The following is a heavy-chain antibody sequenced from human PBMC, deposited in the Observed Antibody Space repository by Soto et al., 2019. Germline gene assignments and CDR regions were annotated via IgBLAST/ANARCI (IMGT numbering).Heavy chain of an antibody. CDR1: GFTFSSYG. V-gene: IGHV3-30*18. CDR3: AKDGLNY. CDR2: ISYDGSNK. J-gene: IGHJ4*02. Sequence: QVQLVESGGGVVQPGRSLRLSCAASGFTFSSYGMHWVRQAPGKGLEWVAVISYDGSNKYYADSVKGRFTISRDNSKNTLYLQMNSRRAEDTAVYYCAKDGLNYWGQGTLVTVSS.